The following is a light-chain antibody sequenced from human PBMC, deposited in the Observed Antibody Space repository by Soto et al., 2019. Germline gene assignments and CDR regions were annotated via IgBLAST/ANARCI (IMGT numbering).Light chain of an antibody. CDR2: ATS. V-gene: IGKV3-15*01. J-gene: IGKJ1*01. Sequence: EIVMTQSPATLSVSPGEITTLSCSASQSVRSNLALYQQKPGQPPRLLFYATSTSAPGVPARFSGSGSGPDFTLTISSLQSEDFAVYYCQQYNNWPRTFGPGTKVDI. CDR1: QSVRSN. CDR3: QQYNNWPRT.